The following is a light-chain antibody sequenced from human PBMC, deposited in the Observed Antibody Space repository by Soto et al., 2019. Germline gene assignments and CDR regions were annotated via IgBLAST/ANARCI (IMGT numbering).Light chain of an antibody. V-gene: IGKV3-20*01. CDR3: QQYGDSPLT. CDR1: QSVTSSY. CDR2: GVS. J-gene: IGKJ4*01. Sequence: EIVLTQSPGTVSLSPGERATLSCRASQSVTSSYLAWYQQKPGQAPRLLIYGVSSRATGIPDRFGGSGAGTDFTLTISRLEPEDFAVYYCQQYGDSPLTFGGGTKVEIK.